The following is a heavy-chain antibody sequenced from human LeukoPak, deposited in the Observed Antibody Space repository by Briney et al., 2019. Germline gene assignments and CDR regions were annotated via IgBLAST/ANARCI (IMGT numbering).Heavy chain of an antibody. CDR2: IWYDGSKI. CDR3: AKEGRGGFDI. D-gene: IGHD3-16*01. CDR1: GFSFSRSG. Sequence: PGGSLRLSCAASGFSFSRSGMHWVRQAPGKGLEWVTFIWYDGSKIYYADSVKGRFTISRDNSKNTLYLQMNSLRPEDTAVYYCAKEGRGGFDIWGQGTMVTVSS. J-gene: IGHJ3*02. V-gene: IGHV3-30*02.